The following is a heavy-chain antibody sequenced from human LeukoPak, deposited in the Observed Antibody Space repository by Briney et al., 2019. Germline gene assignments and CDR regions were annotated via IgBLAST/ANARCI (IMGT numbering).Heavy chain of an antibody. V-gene: IGHV4-34*03. CDR3: SGSYVYYYYYYMDV. Sequence: SETLSLTCAVYGGSFSGYYWSWIRQPPGKGLEWIGEINHSGSTNYNPSLKSRVTISVDTSKNQFSLKLSSVTAADTAAYYCSGSYVYYYYYYMDVWGKGTTVTISS. CDR2: INHSGST. J-gene: IGHJ6*03. CDR1: GGSFSGYY. D-gene: IGHD1-26*01.